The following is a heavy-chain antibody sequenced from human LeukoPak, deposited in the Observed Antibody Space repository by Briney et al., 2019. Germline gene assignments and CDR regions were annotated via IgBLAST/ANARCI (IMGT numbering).Heavy chain of an antibody. CDR3: ARETPRRGETRDGYR. Sequence: GGSLRLSCAASGFTFKKYWMNWVRQVPGKGLECLANIKEDGSETYYADSVRGRFTISRDNPKNLLFLQINSLRVEDTAVYYCARETPRRGETRDGYRWGQGTLVTVSS. J-gene: IGHJ4*02. CDR1: GFTFKKYW. CDR2: IKEDGSET. D-gene: IGHD5-24*01. V-gene: IGHV3-7*01.